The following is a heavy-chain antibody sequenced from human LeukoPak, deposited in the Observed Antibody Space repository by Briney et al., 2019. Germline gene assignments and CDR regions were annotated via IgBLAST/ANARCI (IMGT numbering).Heavy chain of an antibody. Sequence: GGSLRLSCAASGFTFSSSWMTWVRQAPGKRLEWVANIKPEGSDKNYVDSVRGRFTISRDNAKNLLYLQMNSLRAEDTAVYYCTGSGFWGQGTLVTVSS. J-gene: IGHJ4*02. CDR2: IKPEGSDK. CDR1: GFTFSSSW. CDR3: TGSGF. D-gene: IGHD3-9*01. V-gene: IGHV3-7*05.